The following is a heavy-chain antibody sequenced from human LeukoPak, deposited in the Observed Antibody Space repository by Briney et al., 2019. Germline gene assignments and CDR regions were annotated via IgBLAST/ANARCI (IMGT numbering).Heavy chain of an antibody. Sequence: ASVKVSCKVFGYTFSSYGISWVRQAPGQGLEWMGWISAYNGNTNYAQKFQGRVTVTTDTSTSTAYMELRSLRSDDTAVYYCARMERYYDILTGAMDVWGKGTTVTVSS. CDR3: ARMERYYDILTGAMDV. V-gene: IGHV1-18*04. J-gene: IGHJ6*04. D-gene: IGHD3-9*01. CDR1: GYTFSSYG. CDR2: ISAYNGNT.